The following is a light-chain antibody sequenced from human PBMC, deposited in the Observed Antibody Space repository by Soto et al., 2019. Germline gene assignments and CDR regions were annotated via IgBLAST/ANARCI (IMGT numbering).Light chain of an antibody. CDR2: GAS. J-gene: IGKJ3*01. CDR3: QRYGSSSLT. CDR1: QSVSNNY. Sequence: EIVLTQSPGTLSLSPGERATLSCRASQSVSNNYLAWYQQKPGQAPRLLIFGASSRATGIPGRFSGSGSGTDFTLTISRLEPEDFAVYYCQRYGSSSLTFGPGTKVDIK. V-gene: IGKV3-20*01.